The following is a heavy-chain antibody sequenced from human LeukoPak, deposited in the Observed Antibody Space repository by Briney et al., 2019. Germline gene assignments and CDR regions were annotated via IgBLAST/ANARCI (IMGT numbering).Heavy chain of an antibody. Sequence: GGSLRLSCAASGFTFSSYAMSWVRQAPGKGLEWVSGISGSGGSTYYADSVKGRFTISRDNSKNTLYLQMNSLRAEDTAVYYCAKGDTAMVHYYYYMDVWGKGTTVTVSS. D-gene: IGHD5-18*01. CDR1: GFTFSSYA. J-gene: IGHJ6*03. CDR3: AKGDTAMVHYYYYMDV. CDR2: ISGSGGST. V-gene: IGHV3-23*01.